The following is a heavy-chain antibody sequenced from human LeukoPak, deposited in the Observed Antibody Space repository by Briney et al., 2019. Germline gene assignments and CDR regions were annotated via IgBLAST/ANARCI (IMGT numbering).Heavy chain of an antibody. J-gene: IGHJ4*02. CDR3: AKEPDDYGAN. CDR1: GFTFSSYA. CDR2: ISSNGGST. V-gene: IGHV3-64*04. D-gene: IGHD4/OR15-4a*01. Sequence: GGSLRLSCSASGFTFSSYAMHWVRQAPGKGLEYVSAISSNGGSTYYADSVKGRFTISRDNSKNTLYLQMNSLRAEDTAAYYCAKEPDDYGANWGQGTLVTVSS.